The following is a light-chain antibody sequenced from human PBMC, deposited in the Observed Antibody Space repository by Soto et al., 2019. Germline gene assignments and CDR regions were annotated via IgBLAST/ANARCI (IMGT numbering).Light chain of an antibody. V-gene: IGKV1-13*02. CDR3: QQFNSYHL. CDR2: DAS. J-gene: IGKJ4*01. CDR1: QGISSA. Sequence: ALPLTQSPSSLSASVGDRVTITCRASQGISSALAWYQQKPGKAPKLLIYDASSLESGVPSRFSGSGSGTDFTLTISSLQPEDFATYYCQQFNSYHLFGGGTKVEIK.